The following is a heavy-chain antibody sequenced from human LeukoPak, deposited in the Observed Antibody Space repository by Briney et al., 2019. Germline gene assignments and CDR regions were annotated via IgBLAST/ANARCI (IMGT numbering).Heavy chain of an antibody. V-gene: IGHV3-30-3*01. J-gene: IGHJ4*02. CDR2: ISYDGSNK. D-gene: IGHD2-21*02. CDR3: ARDRDFPRDQFDY. Sequence: PGRSLRLSCAASGFTFSTYAMHWVRQAPGKGLEWVAVISYDGSNKYYADSVKGRFTISRDNSKTTLYLQMNNLRAEDTALYYCARDRDFPRDQFDYWGQGTLVTVSS. CDR1: GFTFSTYA.